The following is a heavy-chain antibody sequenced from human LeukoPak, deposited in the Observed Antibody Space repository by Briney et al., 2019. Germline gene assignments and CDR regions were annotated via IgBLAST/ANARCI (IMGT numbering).Heavy chain of an antibody. CDR2: ISSSSYI. CDR3: ARDPTDCGGDCYMSDY. V-gene: IGHV3-21*01. Sequence: GGSLRLSCAASGFTFSSYSMNWVRQAPGKGLEWVSSISSSSYIYYADSVKGRFTISRDNAKNSLYLQMNSLRAEDTAVYYCARDPTDCGGDCYMSDYWGQGTLVTVSS. J-gene: IGHJ4*02. D-gene: IGHD2-21*01. CDR1: GFTFSSYS.